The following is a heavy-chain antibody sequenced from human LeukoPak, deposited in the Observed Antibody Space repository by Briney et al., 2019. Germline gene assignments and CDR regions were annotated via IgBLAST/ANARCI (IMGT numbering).Heavy chain of an antibody. CDR1: GGSISSGSYY. CDR2: IYTSGST. Sequence: SQTLSLTCTVPGGSISSGSYYWSWIRQPAGKGLEWIGRIYTSGSTNYNPSLKSRVTISVDTSKNQFSLKLSSVTAADTAVYYCARDYYDSSGYSTFDYWGQGTLVTVSS. V-gene: IGHV4-61*02. J-gene: IGHJ4*02. CDR3: ARDYYDSSGYSTFDY. D-gene: IGHD3-22*01.